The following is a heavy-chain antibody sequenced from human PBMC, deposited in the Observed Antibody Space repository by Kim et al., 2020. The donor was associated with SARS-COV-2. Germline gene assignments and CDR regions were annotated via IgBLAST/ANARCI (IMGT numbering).Heavy chain of an antibody. D-gene: IGHD3-10*01. CDR3: ARSVAAGNPLSYYGLDD. Sequence: SMKGRFIISSDNAKNTLFLQMNSLRREDTAVYYCARSVAAGNPLSYYGLDDWGQGTTVTVSS. J-gene: IGHJ6*02. V-gene: IGHV3-30*01.